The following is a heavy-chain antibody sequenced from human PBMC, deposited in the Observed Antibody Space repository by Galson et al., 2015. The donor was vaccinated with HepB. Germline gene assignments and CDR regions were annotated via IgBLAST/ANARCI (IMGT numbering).Heavy chain of an antibody. Sequence: SETLSLTCTVSGGSISSSSYYWGWIRQPPGKGLEWIGSIYYSGSTYYNPSLKSRVTISVDTSKNQFSLKLSSVTAADTAVYYCATYYDSSGYPSGGYFQHWGQGTLVTVSS. CDR1: GGSISSSSYY. CDR3: ATYYDSSGYPSGGYFQH. V-gene: IGHV4-39*01. D-gene: IGHD3-22*01. CDR2: IYYSGST. J-gene: IGHJ1*01.